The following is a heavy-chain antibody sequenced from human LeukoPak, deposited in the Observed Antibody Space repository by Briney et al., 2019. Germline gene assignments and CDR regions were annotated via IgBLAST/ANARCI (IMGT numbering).Heavy chain of an antibody. V-gene: IGHV1-2*02. Sequence: GASVKVSCKASGYTFTGYFLHWERQAPGQGLEWMGWINPNSGGTNYAQKFQGRVTMTRDTSISAAYMDLSSLRFDDTAVYYCARVSSASGAFDIWGQGTMVTVSS. CDR3: ARVSSASGAFDI. J-gene: IGHJ3*02. CDR1: GYTFTGYF. CDR2: INPNSGGT. D-gene: IGHD6-25*01.